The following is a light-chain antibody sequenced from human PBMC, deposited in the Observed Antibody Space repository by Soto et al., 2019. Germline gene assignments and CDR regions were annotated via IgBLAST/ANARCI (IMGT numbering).Light chain of an antibody. CDR3: QQYGDGPLT. V-gene: IGKV3-15*01. CDR1: QSVGNN. Sequence: EIVVTQSPATLSVSPGERATLSCRASQSVGNNFAWYQQKPGQAPRLLIFATSTRATAVPARFSGSGSGTGFTVPIRILQSEDFAVYCCQQYGDGPLTFGGGAKVEIE. J-gene: IGKJ4*01. CDR2: ATS.